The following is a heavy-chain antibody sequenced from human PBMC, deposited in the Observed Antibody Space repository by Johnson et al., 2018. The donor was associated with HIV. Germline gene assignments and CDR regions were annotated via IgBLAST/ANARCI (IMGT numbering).Heavy chain of an antibody. CDR3: ARDRAGNAFDI. V-gene: IGHV3-30*04. CDR2: IRYDGSNK. Sequence: QVQLVESGGGVVQPGRSLRLSCAASGFTFSSYAMHWVRQAPGKGLEWVAFIRYDGSNKYYADSVNGRFTISRDNSKNSLYLQMNSLKTEDTAVYYCARDRAGNAFDIWGQGTMVTVSS. CDR1: GFTFSSYA. J-gene: IGHJ3*02.